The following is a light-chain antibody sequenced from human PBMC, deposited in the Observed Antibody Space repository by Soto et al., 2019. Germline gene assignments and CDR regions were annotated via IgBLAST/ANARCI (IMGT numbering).Light chain of an antibody. CDR3: QQSYSIQWW. Sequence: DIQMTQSPSSLSGSVGDRFTITCRASQSISSYLNWYQQKPGKAPKLLIYAASSLQSGVPSRFSGSGSGTDFTLTISSLQPEDFATYYCQQSYSIQWWFGQGTKVDIK. CDR1: QSISSY. J-gene: IGKJ1*01. V-gene: IGKV1-39*01. CDR2: AAS.